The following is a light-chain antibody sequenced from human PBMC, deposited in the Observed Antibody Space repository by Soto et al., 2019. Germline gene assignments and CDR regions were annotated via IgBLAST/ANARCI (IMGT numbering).Light chain of an antibody. CDR3: QQANSFPIT. V-gene: IGKV1-12*01. Sequence: DIQITQSPSSVSASVGDRVTITCRASQGISSWLAWYQKKPGKAPNLLIYAASSLQSGVPSRFSGSESGTDFTLTISSLQPEDCAIYFCQQANSFPITFGQGTQLEIK. J-gene: IGKJ5*01. CDR1: QGISSW. CDR2: AAS.